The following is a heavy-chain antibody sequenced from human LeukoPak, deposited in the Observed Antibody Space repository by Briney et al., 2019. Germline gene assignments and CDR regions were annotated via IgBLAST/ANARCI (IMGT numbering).Heavy chain of an antibody. CDR1: GFTFSNYW. V-gene: IGHV3-7*03. D-gene: IGHD3-22*01. CDR2: IKEDGSEK. CDR3: ARESPYYYDSPDAFDI. Sequence: GGSLRLSCAASGFTFSNYWMSWVRQAPGKRLEWVANIKEDGSEKYYVDSVKGRFTISRDNAKNSLYLQMNSLRAEDTAVYYCARESPYYYDSPDAFDIWGQGTMVTVSS. J-gene: IGHJ3*02.